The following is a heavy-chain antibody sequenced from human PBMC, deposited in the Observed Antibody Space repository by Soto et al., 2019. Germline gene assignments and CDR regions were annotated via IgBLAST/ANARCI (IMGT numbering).Heavy chain of an antibody. D-gene: IGHD5-18*01. V-gene: IGHV1-69*06. Sequence: QVQLVQSGAEVKKSGSSVKVSCKASGGSFSSYSISWVRQAPGQGLEWMGGIVPLFGTANYAQKFQGRVTMTRDTSISTAYMELSRLRSDDTAVYYCARGGLIQPRGYYYGMDVWGQGTTVTVSS. CDR3: ARGGLIQPRGYYYGMDV. J-gene: IGHJ6*02. CDR2: IVPLFGTA. CDR1: GGSFSSYS.